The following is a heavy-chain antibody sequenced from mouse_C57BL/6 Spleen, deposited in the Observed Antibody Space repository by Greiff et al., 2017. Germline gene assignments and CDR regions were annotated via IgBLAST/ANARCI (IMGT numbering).Heavy chain of an antibody. Sequence: DVKLQESGPGLVKPSQSLSLTCSVTGYSITSGYYWNWIRQFPGNKLEWMGYISYDGSNNYNPSLKNRIAITRDTSKNQFFLKLNSVTTEDTATYYCARTELRGWYFDVWGTGTTVTVSS. CDR2: ISYDGSN. J-gene: IGHJ1*03. CDR1: GYSITSGYY. CDR3: ARTELRGWYFDV. D-gene: IGHD1-1*01. V-gene: IGHV3-6*01.